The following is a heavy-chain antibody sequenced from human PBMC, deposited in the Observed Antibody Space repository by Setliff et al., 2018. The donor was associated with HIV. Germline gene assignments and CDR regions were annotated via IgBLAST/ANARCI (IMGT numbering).Heavy chain of an antibody. D-gene: IGHD4-17*01. Sequence: GGSLRLSCAASGFTFSAYSMHWVRQAPGQGLEWLSYLTSGTATRYYADSVMGRFTISRDNSKNTLYLQMNSLRVEDTAIYYCTKGVQRLRPYYFDSWGQGTLVTVSS. J-gene: IGHJ4*02. CDR3: TKGVQRLRPYYFDS. V-gene: IGHV3-48*01. CDR1: GFTFSAYS. CDR2: LTSGTATR.